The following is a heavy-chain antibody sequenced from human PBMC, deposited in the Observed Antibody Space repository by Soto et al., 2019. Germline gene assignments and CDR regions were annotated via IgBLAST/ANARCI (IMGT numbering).Heavy chain of an antibody. Sequence: QVQLVQSGAEVKKPGSSVKVSCKASGGTFSSYAISWVRQAPGQGLEWMGGIIPIFGTANYAQKFQGRVTITADKSTSTASMELSSLRSEDTAVYYCAREPYYYGSDYYYYGMDVWGQGTTVTVSS. J-gene: IGHJ6*02. CDR2: IIPIFGTA. CDR3: AREPYYYGSDYYYYGMDV. V-gene: IGHV1-69*06. D-gene: IGHD3-10*01. CDR1: GGTFSSYA.